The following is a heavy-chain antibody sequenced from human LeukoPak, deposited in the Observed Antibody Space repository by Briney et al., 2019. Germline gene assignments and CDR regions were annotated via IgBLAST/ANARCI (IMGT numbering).Heavy chain of an antibody. CDR2: ISWNSGSI. Sequence: GGSLRLSCAASGFTFDDYAMHWVRQAPGKGLEWVSGISWNSGSIGYADSVKGRFTISRDNAKNSLYLQMNSLRAEDTALYYCAKARGYGVKSSAFDIWGQGTMVTVSS. CDR1: GFTFDDYA. J-gene: IGHJ3*02. V-gene: IGHV3-9*01. CDR3: AKARGYGVKSSAFDI. D-gene: IGHD4-23*01.